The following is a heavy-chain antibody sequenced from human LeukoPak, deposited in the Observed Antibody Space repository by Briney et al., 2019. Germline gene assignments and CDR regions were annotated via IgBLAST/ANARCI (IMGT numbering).Heavy chain of an antibody. CDR2: IYYSGST. Sequence: SETLSLTCTVSGGSISSSSYYWGWIRQPPGKGLEWIGSIYYSGSTYYNPSLKSRVTISVDTSKNQFSLKLSSVTAADTAVYYCARDDIPAAAGKLFGYWGQGTLVTVSS. CDR3: ARDDIPAAAGKLFGY. J-gene: IGHJ4*02. V-gene: IGHV4-39*07. CDR1: GGSISSSSYY. D-gene: IGHD6-13*01.